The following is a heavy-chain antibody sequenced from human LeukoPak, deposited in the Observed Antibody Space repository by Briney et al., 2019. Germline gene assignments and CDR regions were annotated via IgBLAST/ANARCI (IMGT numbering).Heavy chain of an antibody. Sequence: QPGGSLRLSCAASGFTFRSYWMSWVRQAPGKGLEWVANMKLDGSEEYYVDSVKGRFTISRDNSKNTLYLQMNSLRAEDTAVYYCARVKRSSSWYVFDYWGQGTLVTVSS. J-gene: IGHJ4*02. CDR1: GFTFRSYW. CDR3: ARVKRSSSWYVFDY. D-gene: IGHD6-13*01. CDR2: MKLDGSEE. V-gene: IGHV3-7*01.